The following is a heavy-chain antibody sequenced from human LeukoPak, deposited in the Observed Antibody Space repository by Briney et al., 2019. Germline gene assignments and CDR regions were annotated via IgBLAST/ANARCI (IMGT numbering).Heavy chain of an antibody. Sequence: GGSLRLSCAASGVTFSSYAMHWVRQAPGKGLEYVSAISSNGGSTYYANSVKGRFTISRDNSKNTLYLQMGSLRAEDMAVYYCARTGYRYCSSTSCYVFDYWGQGTLVTVSS. CDR2: ISSNGGST. J-gene: IGHJ4*02. CDR1: GVTFSSYA. CDR3: ARTGYRYCSSTSCYVFDY. V-gene: IGHV3-64*01. D-gene: IGHD2-2*01.